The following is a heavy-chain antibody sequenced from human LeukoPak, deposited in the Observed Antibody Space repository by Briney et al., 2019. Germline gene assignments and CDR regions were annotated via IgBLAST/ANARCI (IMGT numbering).Heavy chain of an antibody. D-gene: IGHD3-10*01. J-gene: IGHJ4*02. Sequence: PGRSLRLSCAASGFTFSSYAMHWVRQAPGKGLEWVAVISYDGSNKYYADSVKGRFTISRDNSKNTLYLQMNSLRAEDTAVYYCAKIWSYYGSGNGHFDYWGQGTLVTVSS. V-gene: IGHV3-30*04. CDR2: ISYDGSNK. CDR1: GFTFSSYA. CDR3: AKIWSYYGSGNGHFDY.